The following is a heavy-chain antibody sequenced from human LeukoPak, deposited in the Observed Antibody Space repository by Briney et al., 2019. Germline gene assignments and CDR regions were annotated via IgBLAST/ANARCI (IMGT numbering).Heavy chain of an antibody. V-gene: IGHV4-4*02. Sequence: PSETLSLTCAVSGGSLSSNNWWSWVRQPPGKGLEWIGEIYHSGSANYNPSLKSRVTISVDKSKNQFSLKLSSVTAADTAVYYCARVAQYYYDSSGYYEFTETGFDYWGQGTLVTVSS. J-gene: IGHJ4*02. CDR3: ARVAQYYYDSSGYYEFTETGFDY. CDR1: GGSLSSNNW. CDR2: IYHSGSA. D-gene: IGHD3-22*01.